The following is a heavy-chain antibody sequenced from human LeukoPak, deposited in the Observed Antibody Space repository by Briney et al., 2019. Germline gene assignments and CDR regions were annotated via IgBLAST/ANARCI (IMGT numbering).Heavy chain of an antibody. Sequence: ASVKGSCKAFGYTFTGYYMHWVRQAPGHGLEWMGWINPNSGGTNYAQKFQGRVTMSRNTSISTAYMELSRLRSDDTAVYYCAREKVTIFGVVPCYYGMDVWGQGTTVTVSS. CDR3: AREKVTIFGVVPCYYGMDV. J-gene: IGHJ6*02. V-gene: IGHV1-2*02. CDR1: GYTFTGYY. D-gene: IGHD3-3*01. CDR2: INPNSGGT.